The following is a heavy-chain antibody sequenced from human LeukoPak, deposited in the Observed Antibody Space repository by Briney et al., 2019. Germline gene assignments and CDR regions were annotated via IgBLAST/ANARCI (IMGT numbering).Heavy chain of an antibody. Sequence: GGSLRLSCAVSGFTFSSWWMTWVRQAPGKGLEWVANIKQDGSEKNYVDSVKGRFTISRDNAKNTLYLQMNSLRAEDTAVYYCAKDESSSQYYFDYWGQGTLVTVSS. CDR1: GFTFSSWW. CDR3: AKDESSSQYYFDY. D-gene: IGHD6-13*01. J-gene: IGHJ4*02. V-gene: IGHV3-7*01. CDR2: IKQDGSEK.